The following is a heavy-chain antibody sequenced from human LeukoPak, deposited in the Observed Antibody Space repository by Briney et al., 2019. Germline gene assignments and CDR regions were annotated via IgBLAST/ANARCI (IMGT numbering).Heavy chain of an antibody. D-gene: IGHD2-15*01. Sequence: PSETLSLTCTVSGGSISSYYWSWIRQPPGKGLEWIGYIYYSGSTNYNPSLKSRVTISVDTSKNQFSLKLSSVTAADTAVYYCARVGDCSGGSCYSHFDYWGQGTLVTVSS. V-gene: IGHV4-59*01. CDR2: IYYSGST. J-gene: IGHJ4*02. CDR1: GGSISSYY. CDR3: ARVGDCSGGSCYSHFDY.